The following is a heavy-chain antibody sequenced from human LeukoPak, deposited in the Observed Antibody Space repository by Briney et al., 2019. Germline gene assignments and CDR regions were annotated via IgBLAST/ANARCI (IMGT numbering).Heavy chain of an antibody. CDR3: AKVYLFNDYEGGYFDY. CDR1: GFTFSSYA. V-gene: IGHV3-23*01. D-gene: IGHD4-17*01. CDR2: ISGSGGST. Sequence: GGSLRLSCAASGFTFSSYAMSWVRQAPGKGLEWVSAISGSGGSTYYADSVKGRFTISRDNSKNTLYLQMNSLRTEDTAVYYCAKVYLFNDYEGGYFDYWGQGTLVTVSS. J-gene: IGHJ4*02.